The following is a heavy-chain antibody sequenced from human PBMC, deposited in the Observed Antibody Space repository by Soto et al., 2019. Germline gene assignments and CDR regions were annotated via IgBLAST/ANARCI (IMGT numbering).Heavy chain of an antibody. J-gene: IGHJ5*02. CDR2: IKSRADGETK. CDR1: GFTFSHAW. V-gene: IGHV3-15*01. CDR3: TVIKRRDKYSTSGYRFDP. Sequence: EMHLVDSGGGLVKPGGSLRLSCAASGFTFSHAWMSWVRQAPGKGLEWVGRIKSRADGETKDYGAPVRGRFTISRDDSKNTLYLQMNSLKTEHTAIYSCTVIKRRDKYSTSGYRFDPCGPGTLVTVSS. D-gene: IGHD6-6*01.